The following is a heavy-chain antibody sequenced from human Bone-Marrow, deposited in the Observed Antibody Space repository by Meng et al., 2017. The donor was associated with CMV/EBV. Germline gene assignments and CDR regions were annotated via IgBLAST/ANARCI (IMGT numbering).Heavy chain of an antibody. CDR3: AKEGYCSSTSCYYAMDV. J-gene: IGHJ6*02. CDR1: GFIFSSYG. CDR2: IRYDGSNK. Sequence: GESLKISCAASGFIFSSYGMHWVRQAPGKGLEWVAFIRYDGSNKYYADSVKGRFTISRDNSKNTLYLQMNSLRTEDTAVYYCAKEGYCSSTSCYYAMDVWGQGTTVTVSS. D-gene: IGHD2-2*01. V-gene: IGHV3-30*02.